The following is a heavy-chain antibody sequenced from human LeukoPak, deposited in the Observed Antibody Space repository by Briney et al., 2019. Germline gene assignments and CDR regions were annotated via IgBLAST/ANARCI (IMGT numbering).Heavy chain of an antibody. D-gene: IGHD6-13*01. Sequence: PGGSLRLSCAASGFTFGDYTMHWVRQAPGKGLEWVSLISWDGGSTYYADSVKGRFTISRDNSKNSLYLQMNSLRTEDTALYYCAKDLRASSSYQPYYMDVWGKGTTVTVSS. J-gene: IGHJ6*03. V-gene: IGHV3-43*01. CDR3: AKDLRASSSYQPYYMDV. CDR1: GFTFGDYT. CDR2: ISWDGGST.